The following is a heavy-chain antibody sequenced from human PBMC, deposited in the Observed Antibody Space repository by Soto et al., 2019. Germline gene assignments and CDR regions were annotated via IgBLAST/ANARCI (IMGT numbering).Heavy chain of an antibody. CDR1: GFTFSGSA. CDR3: ARHYTAAYGDYAFDI. Sequence: GGSLRLSCAASGFTFSGSAMHWVRQASGKGLEWVGRIRSKANSYATADAASVKGRFNISRDDSKNTAYLQMNSLKTEDTAVYYCARHYTAAYGDYAFDIWGQGTMVTVSS. V-gene: IGHV3-73*01. D-gene: IGHD4-17*01. J-gene: IGHJ3*02. CDR2: IRSKANSYAT.